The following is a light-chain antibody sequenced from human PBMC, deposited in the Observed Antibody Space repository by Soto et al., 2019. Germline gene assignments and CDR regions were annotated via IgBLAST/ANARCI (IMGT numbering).Light chain of an antibody. CDR2: YNN. Sequence: QSVLTQSPSVSAAPGQKVTISCSGSSSNIGNNYVSWYQHLPGTAPKLLIYYNNKRPSGIPDRYSGSKSGTSATLGITGLQTGDEADYYCGTWDSSLSAVVFGGGTKLTVL. CDR1: SSNIGNNY. V-gene: IGLV1-51*01. CDR3: GTWDSSLSAVV. J-gene: IGLJ2*01.